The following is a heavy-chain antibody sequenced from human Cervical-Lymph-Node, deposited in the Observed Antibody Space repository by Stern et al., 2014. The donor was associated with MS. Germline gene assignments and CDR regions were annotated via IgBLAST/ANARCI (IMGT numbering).Heavy chain of an antibody. V-gene: IGHV3-30*18. CDR3: AKDRRGGWAFDY. D-gene: IGHD6-19*01. CDR1: GFTLTSSR. J-gene: IGHJ4*02. CDR2: IADDGRDK. Sequence: VQLAESGPGVLQPARPLTLPCAASGFTLTSSRMHWVRQAPGKGLERAAVIADDGRDKCYADSVKGGLAISRGRSKNTVYLQMDSLRLEDRAVYYCAKDRRGGWAFDYWGQGTLVTVSS.